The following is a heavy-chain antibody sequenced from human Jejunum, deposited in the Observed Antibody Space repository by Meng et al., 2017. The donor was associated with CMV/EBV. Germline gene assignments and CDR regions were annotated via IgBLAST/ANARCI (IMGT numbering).Heavy chain of an antibody. V-gene: IGHV3-21*01. CDR3: ARDLYVGDPSAFDI. CDR1: TFSLSAYN. CDR2: ISSSGDYI. D-gene: IGHD2-21*02. J-gene: IGHJ3*02. Sequence: STFSLSAYNVDGVRKAPGKGLEWVSSISSSGDYIYYADSLKGRFAISRDNAKNSVYLQMSSLSADDTAVYYCARDLYVGDPSAFDIWGQGTKVTVSS.